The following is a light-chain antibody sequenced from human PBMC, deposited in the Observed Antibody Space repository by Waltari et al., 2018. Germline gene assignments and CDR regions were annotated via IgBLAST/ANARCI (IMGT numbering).Light chain of an antibody. CDR2: GTS. CDR3: QHYVRLPAT. J-gene: IGKJ1*01. Sequence: EIVLTQSPGTLSLSPGERATLFCRASQSLTRALAWYQQKPGQAPRLLIYGTSSRATGIPDRFSGSGSGTDFSLTISRLEPEDFAVYYCQHYVRLPATFGQGTKVEI. CDR1: QSLTRA. V-gene: IGKV3-20*01.